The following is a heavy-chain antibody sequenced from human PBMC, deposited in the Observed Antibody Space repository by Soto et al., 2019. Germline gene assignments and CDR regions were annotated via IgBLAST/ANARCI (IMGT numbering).Heavy chain of an antibody. J-gene: IGHJ6*02. CDR1: GYTFTSHA. Sequence: ASVKVSCKASGYTFTSHAMHWVRQAPGQRLEWMGWINAVLGNAKYSQKFQGRVTITADKSTSTAYMELSSLRSEDTAVYYCARVRGYSYGYRAGMDVWGQGTTVTVSS. D-gene: IGHD5-18*01. CDR3: ARVRGYSYGYRAGMDV. V-gene: IGHV1-3*01. CDR2: INAVLGNA.